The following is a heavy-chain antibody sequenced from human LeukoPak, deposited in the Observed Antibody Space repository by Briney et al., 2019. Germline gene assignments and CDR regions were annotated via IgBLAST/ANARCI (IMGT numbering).Heavy chain of an antibody. V-gene: IGHV3-73*01. CDR1: VFTPSGSH. Sequence: GGSLKLSCTASVFTPSGSHMHWVRQAPGKGLEWVGHIRRNYETAYGASVKGRFTISRDDSKNMAYLHMNSLRSEDTAFYFCARQTNSCHDYWGQGTLVTVSS. CDR2: IRRNYET. J-gene: IGHJ4*02. D-gene: IGHD2-2*01. CDR3: ARQTNSCHDY.